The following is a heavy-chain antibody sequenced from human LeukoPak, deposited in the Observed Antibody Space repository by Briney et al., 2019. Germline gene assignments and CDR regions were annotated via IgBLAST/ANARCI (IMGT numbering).Heavy chain of an antibody. D-gene: IGHD3-10*01. CDR3: ASLYGSGKRWVDP. J-gene: IGHJ5*02. CDR2: TRNKANSYTT. V-gene: IGHV3-72*01. Sequence: PGGSLRLFCAASGFTFSDHYMVWVRQAPGKGLEWVGRTRNKANSYTTEYAASVKGRFTISRDDSKNSLYLQMNSLKTEDTAVYYCASLYGSGKRWVDPWGQGTLVTVSS. CDR1: GFTFSDHY.